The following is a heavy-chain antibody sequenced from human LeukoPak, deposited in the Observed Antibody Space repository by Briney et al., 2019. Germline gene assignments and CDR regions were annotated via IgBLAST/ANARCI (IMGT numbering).Heavy chain of an antibody. V-gene: IGHV6-1*01. J-gene: IGHJ4*02. CDR3: ARDFGTTGWHTFDY. D-gene: IGHD6-19*01. CDR2: TYYRSKWYI. Sequence: SQTLPLTCVLSGDSVSSKKGAWIWIRQSPSRGLEWLGRTYYRSKWYIDYAESMEGRMTFSQDTSKNQYSLHLNSVTPDDTAVYYCARDFGTTGWHTFDYWGQGTLVTVSS. CDR1: GDSVSSKKGA.